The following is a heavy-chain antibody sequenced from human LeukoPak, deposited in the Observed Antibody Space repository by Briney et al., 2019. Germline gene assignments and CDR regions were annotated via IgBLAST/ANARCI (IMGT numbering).Heavy chain of an antibody. CDR3: ARDDRGYCSSTSSCPYFDY. J-gene: IGHJ4*02. D-gene: IGHD2-2*01. V-gene: IGHV1-18*01. CDR1: GYTFTSYG. CDR2: ISPYNGNT. Sequence: ASVKASCKASGYTFTSYGISWVRQAPGQGLEWMGWISPYNGNTNYAQKFQGRVTMTTDTSTSTAYMELRSLRSDDTAVYYCARDDRGYCSSTSSCPYFDYWGQGTLVTVSS.